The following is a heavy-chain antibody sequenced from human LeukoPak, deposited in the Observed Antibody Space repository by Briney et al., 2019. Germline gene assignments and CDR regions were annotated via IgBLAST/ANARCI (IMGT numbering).Heavy chain of an antibody. J-gene: IGHJ6*04. D-gene: IGHD3-9*01. CDR3: ARSPRDYDILTGRMGFYYGMDV. Sequence: GGSLRLSCAASGFTVSSNYMSWVRQAPGKGLEWVSVIYRGGSTYYADSVKGRFTISRDNSKNTLYLQMNSLRAEDTAVYYCARSPRDYDILTGRMGFYYGMDVWGKGTTVTVSS. CDR1: GFTVSSNY. CDR2: IYRGGST. V-gene: IGHV3-53*01.